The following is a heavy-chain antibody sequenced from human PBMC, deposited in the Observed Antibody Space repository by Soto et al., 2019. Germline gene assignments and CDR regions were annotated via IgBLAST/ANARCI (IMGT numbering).Heavy chain of an antibody. Sequence: SGPTLVNPTQTLTLTCTFSGFSLSTSGMGVGWIRQPPGKALEWLALIYWDDDKRYSPSLKSRLTITKDTSKNQVVLTMTNMDPVDTATYYCAHQPLEMATISKVDNWFDPWGQGTLVTVSS. CDR2: IYWDDDK. J-gene: IGHJ5*02. D-gene: IGHD5-12*01. V-gene: IGHV2-5*02. CDR1: GFSLSTSGMG. CDR3: AHQPLEMATISKVDNWFDP.